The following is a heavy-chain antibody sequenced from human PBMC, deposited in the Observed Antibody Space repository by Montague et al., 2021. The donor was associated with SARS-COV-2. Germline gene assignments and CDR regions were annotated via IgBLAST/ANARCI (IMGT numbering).Heavy chain of an antibody. V-gene: IGHV3-48*02. CDR3: ARERGDYGADGGFDF. CDR2: ISTSSSNI. Sequence: SLRLSCAASGFTFSSFNMNWVRQAPGKGLEWVSFISTSSSNIYYADSVRGRFTISREKAKNSLYLQMNSLRDEDTAVYYCARERGDYGADGGFDFWGQGTLVTVSS. J-gene: IGHJ4*02. D-gene: IGHD3-10*01. CDR1: GFTFSSFN.